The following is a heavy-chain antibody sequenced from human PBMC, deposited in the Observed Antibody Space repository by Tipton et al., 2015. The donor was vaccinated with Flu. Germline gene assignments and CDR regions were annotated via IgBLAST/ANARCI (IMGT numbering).Heavy chain of an antibody. V-gene: IGHV3-30*03. CDR1: GFTFSSYG. J-gene: IGHJ5*02. D-gene: IGHD6-19*01. CDR2: ISHDGSYA. Sequence: SLRLSCGASGFTFSSYGIHWVRQAPGKGLEWMTIISHDGSYADYADSVKGRFTVSRDNSKNTVYLQMNSLRTEDTAVYYCARDASAYSSGWYTKGFDPWGQGTLVTVSS. CDR3: ARDASAYSSGWYTKGFDP.